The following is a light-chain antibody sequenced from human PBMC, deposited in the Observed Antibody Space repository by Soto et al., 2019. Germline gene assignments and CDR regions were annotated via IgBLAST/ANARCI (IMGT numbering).Light chain of an antibody. V-gene: IGKV3-20*01. J-gene: IGKJ3*01. CDR1: ESVSRNY. Sequence: EIVLTQSPGTLSLSPGERATLSCRASESVSRNYLAWYQQKPGQAPRLLIDGASSRATGIPGWFSGSGSGTDFTLTISRLEPEDFAVYFCQQYGSSPPFTFGPGTKVDIK. CDR3: QQYGSSPPFT. CDR2: GAS.